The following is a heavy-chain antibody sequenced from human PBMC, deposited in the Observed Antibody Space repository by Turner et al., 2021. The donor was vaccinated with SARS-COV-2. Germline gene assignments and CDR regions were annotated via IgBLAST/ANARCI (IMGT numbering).Heavy chain of an antibody. J-gene: IGHJ4*02. CDR1: GFTFSSYW. Sequence: EVQLVESGGGLVQPGGSLRLACAASGFTFSSYWMSWVRKAPGKGREGVANRKQDESEKYYVDSVKGRFTISRDNAKNSMYLQMNSLRAEDTAVYYCARMELPFTGFDYWGQGTLVTVSS. CDR2: RKQDESEK. V-gene: IGHV3-7*01. CDR3: ARMELPFTGFDY. D-gene: IGHD1-7*01.